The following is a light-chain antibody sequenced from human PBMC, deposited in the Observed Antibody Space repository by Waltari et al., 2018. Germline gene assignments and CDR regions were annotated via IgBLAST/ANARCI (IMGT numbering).Light chain of an antibody. CDR2: ANN. CDR1: KLGDKY. CDR3: QAWDSSTARVV. J-gene: IGLJ2*01. Sequence: SYELTQPPSVSVSPGQTASITCSGDKLGDKYTCWYQQKAGQSPVLLIYANNKRPSVLPERFSGSNSGNTATLTISRTLAMDEADYYCQAWDSSTARVVFGGGTKLTVL. V-gene: IGLV3-1*01.